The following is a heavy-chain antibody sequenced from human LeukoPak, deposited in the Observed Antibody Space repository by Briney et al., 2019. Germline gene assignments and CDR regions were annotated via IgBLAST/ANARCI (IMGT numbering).Heavy chain of an antibody. D-gene: IGHD1-14*01. CDR1: GFSFKSHN. CDR3: AKEFILAATTNFDY. V-gene: IGHV3-23*01. CDR2: ISGSGGST. J-gene: IGHJ4*02. Sequence: GGSLRLSCAASGFSFKSHNMNWVRQAPGKGLEWVSAISGSGGSTYYADSVKGRFTISRDNSKNTLYLQMNSLRAEDTAVYYCAKEFILAATTNFDYWGQGTLVTVSS.